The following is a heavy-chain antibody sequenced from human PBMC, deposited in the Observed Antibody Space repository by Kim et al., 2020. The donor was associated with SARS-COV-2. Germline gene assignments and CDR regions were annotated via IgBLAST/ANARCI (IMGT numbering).Heavy chain of an antibody. J-gene: IGHJ6*03. CDR2: MNPNSGNT. CDR3: ARVYSSSWYRYYYYMDV. CDR1: GYTFTSYD. V-gene: IGHV1-8*01. D-gene: IGHD6-13*01. Sequence: ASVKVSCKASGYTFTSYDINWVRQATGQGLEWMGWMNPNSGNTGYAQKFQGRVTMTRNTSISTAYMELSSLRSEDTAVYYCARVYSSSWYRYYYYMDVWGKGTTVTVSS.